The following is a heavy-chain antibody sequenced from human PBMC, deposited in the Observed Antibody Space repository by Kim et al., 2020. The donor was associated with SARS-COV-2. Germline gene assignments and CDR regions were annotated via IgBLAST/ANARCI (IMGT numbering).Heavy chain of an antibody. D-gene: IGHD2-2*01. J-gene: IGHJ6*02. Sequence: DSVKRRITISRDKSKNTVYLEMNSVRAEDTAVFFCAKERVVDGRSGLDVWGQGTTVTVSS. CDR3: AKERVVDGRSGLDV. V-gene: IGHV3-30*02.